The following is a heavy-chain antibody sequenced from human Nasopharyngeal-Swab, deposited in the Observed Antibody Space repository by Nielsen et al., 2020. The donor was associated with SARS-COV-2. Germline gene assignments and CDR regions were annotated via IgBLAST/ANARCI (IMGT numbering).Heavy chain of an antibody. CDR1: GFTFSDYY. V-gene: IGHV3-11*04. CDR3: ARDADYYGSGSYLGY. J-gene: IGHJ4*02. CDR2: ISSSGSTI. Sequence: GESLKISCAASGFTFSDYYMSWIRQAPGKGPEWVSYISSSGSTIYYADSVKGRFTISRDNAKNSLYLQMNSLRAEDTAVYYCARDADYYGSGSYLGYWGQGTLVTVSS. D-gene: IGHD3-10*01.